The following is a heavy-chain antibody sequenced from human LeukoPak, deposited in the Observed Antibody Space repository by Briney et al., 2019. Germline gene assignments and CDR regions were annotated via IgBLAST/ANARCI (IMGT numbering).Heavy chain of an antibody. CDR2: IDQHGNEK. CDR3: VRYDFWTGFSFDQ. V-gene: IGHV3-7*01. Sequence: GGSLRLSCTVSGFIFSSKWMSWVRQAPGMGLEWVANIDQHGNEKYYADSLRGRFTISRDNAKNSVYLVMNSLRAEDTAVYYCVRYDFWTGFSFDQWGQGTLVTVSS. D-gene: IGHD3-3*01. CDR1: GFIFSSKW. J-gene: IGHJ4*02.